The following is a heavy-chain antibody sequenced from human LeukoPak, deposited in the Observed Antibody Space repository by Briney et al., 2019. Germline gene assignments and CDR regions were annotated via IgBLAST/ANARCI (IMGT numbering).Heavy chain of an antibody. Sequence: GGSLRLSCAASGFTFSSYSMNWVRQAPGKGLGWVSSISSSGSYIYYADSVKGRFTISRDNAKNSLYLQMNSLRAEDTAVYYRARAVTMVRGVSLWGQGTLVTVSS. J-gene: IGHJ4*02. CDR1: GFTFSSYS. CDR2: ISSSGSYI. D-gene: IGHD3-10*01. V-gene: IGHV3-21*01. CDR3: ARAVTMVRGVSL.